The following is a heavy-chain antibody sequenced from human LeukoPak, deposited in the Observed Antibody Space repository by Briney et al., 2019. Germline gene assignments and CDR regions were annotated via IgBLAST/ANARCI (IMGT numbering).Heavy chain of an antibody. V-gene: IGHV4-59*01. J-gene: IGHJ5*02. CDR3: ARVEGEWFDP. CDR2: IYYSGST. CDR1: GGSISSYY. D-gene: IGHD3-16*01. Sequence: SETLSLTCSVSGGSISSYYWSWIRQPPGKGLEWIGYIYYSGSTNYTPSLKSRVTISVDTSKNQFSLKLSSVTAADTAVYYCARVEGEWFDPWGQGTLVTVSS.